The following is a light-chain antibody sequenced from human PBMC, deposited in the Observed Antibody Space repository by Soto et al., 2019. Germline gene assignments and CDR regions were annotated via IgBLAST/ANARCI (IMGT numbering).Light chain of an antibody. CDR1: QSISSTY. CDR3: QQYGSLPIT. Sequence: EIVLTQSPGTLSLSPEERATLSCRASQSISSTYLAWYQQKPGQAPRLLIYAASSRATGIPDRFSGSGSGTDFTLTIRRVAPEDFAVYYCQQYGSLPITFGQGTRLEIK. J-gene: IGKJ5*01. CDR2: AAS. V-gene: IGKV3-20*01.